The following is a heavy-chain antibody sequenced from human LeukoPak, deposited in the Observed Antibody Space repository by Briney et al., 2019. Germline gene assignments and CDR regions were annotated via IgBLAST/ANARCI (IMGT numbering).Heavy chain of an antibody. J-gene: IGHJ4*02. CDR2: IIPIFGTA. CDR3: AREWSTYDILTGYLRS. D-gene: IGHD3-9*01. CDR1: GGTFSSYA. V-gene: IGHV1-69*01. Sequence: SVKVSCKASGGTFSSYAISLVRQAPGQGLEWMGGIIPIFGTANYAQKFQGRVTITADESTSTAYMELSSLRSEDTAVYYCAREWSTYDILTGYLRSWGQGTLVTVSS.